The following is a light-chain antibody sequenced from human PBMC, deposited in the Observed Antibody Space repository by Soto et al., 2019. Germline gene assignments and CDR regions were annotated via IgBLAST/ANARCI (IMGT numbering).Light chain of an antibody. V-gene: IGLV3-1*01. Sequence: SYELTQPPSVSVSPGQTASITCSGDKLGDKYACWYQQKPGQSPVLVIYQDRKRPSGIPERFSGSNSGNTATLTISGTQAMDEADYYCQAWDSSTLVVFGGGTKLTVL. CDR2: QDR. CDR1: KLGDKY. CDR3: QAWDSSTLVV. J-gene: IGLJ2*01.